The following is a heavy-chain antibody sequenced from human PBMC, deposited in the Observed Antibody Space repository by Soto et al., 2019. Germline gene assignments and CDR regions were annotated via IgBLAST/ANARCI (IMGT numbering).Heavy chain of an antibody. D-gene: IGHD2-8*01. Sequence: EVQLVESGGGLVKPGGSLRLSCAATGFTFTNTGMNWVRQAPGKGLEWVGRIKSKIDGGATDYAAPVNGRFTISRDDSKDTLYLQMNSLQTEDTAVYYCTTDGYIVPGYFDSWGQGILVTVSS. CDR3: TTDGYIVPGYFDS. V-gene: IGHV3-15*07. J-gene: IGHJ4*02. CDR1: GFTFTNTG. CDR2: IKSKIDGGAT.